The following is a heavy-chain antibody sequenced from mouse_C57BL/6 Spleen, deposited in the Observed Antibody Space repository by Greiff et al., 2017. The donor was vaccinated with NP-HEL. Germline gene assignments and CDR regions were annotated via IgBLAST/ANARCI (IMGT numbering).Heavy chain of an antibody. CDR1: GYSITSGYY. V-gene: IGHV3-6*01. CDR3: AREETIVTSYFDY. CDR2: ISYDGSN. Sequence: EVKVEESGPGLVKPSQSLSLTCSVTGYSITSGYYWNWIRQFPGNKLEWMGYISYDGSNNYNPSLKNRISITRDTSKNQFFLKLNSVTTEDTATYYCAREETIVTSYFDYWGQGTTLTVSS. D-gene: IGHD2-5*01. J-gene: IGHJ2*01.